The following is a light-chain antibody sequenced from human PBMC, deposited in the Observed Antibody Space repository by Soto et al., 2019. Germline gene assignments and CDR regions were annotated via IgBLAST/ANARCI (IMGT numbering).Light chain of an antibody. CDR2: KVS. Sequence: DIQMTQFPSTLSASVGDRVTITCRASQSISNRLAWFQQKSGEAPKILIHKVSSLESGVPSRFSGSGYGTEFTLTISSLQPDDFATYYCQQYNTYSWTFGQGTKVEIK. V-gene: IGKV1-5*03. J-gene: IGKJ1*01. CDR1: QSISNR. CDR3: QQYNTYSWT.